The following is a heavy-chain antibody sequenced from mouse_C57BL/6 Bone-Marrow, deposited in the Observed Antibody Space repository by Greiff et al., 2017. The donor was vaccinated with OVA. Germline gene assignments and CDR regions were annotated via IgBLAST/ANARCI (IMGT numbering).Heavy chain of an antibody. J-gene: IGHJ2*01. D-gene: IGHD1-1*01. V-gene: IGHV1-54*01. CDR3: ARRGDYYGSSYDY. CDR2: INPGSGGT. Sequence: VQGVESGAELVRPGTSVKVSCKASGYAFTNYLIEWVKQRPGQGLEWIGVINPGSGGTNYNEKFKGKATLTADKSSSTAYMQLSSLTSEDSAVYFCARRGDYYGSSYDYWGQGTTLTVSS. CDR1: GYAFTNYL.